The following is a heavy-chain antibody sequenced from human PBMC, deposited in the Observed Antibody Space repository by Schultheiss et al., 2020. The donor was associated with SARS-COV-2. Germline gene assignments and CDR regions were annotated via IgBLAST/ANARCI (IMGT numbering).Heavy chain of an antibody. V-gene: IGHV4-59*01. D-gene: IGHD2-2*01. CDR3: ASVVPATTRHDAFDI. J-gene: IGHJ3*02. Sequence: SETLSLTCTVSGGSISSYYWSWIRQPPGKGLEWIGYIYYSGSTNYNPSLKSRVTISVDTSKNQFSLKLSSVNAADTAVYYCASVVPATTRHDAFDIWGQGTTVTVSS. CDR1: GGSISSYY. CDR2: IYYSGST.